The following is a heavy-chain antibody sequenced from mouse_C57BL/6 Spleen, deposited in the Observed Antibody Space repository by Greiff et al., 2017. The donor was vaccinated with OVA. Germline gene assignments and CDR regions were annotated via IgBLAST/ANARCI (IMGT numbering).Heavy chain of an antibody. V-gene: IGHV5-9-1*02. Sequence: EVKLVESGEGLVKPGGSLKLSCAASGFTFSSYAMSWVRQTPEKRLEWVAYISSGGDYIYYADTVKGRFTISRDNARNTLYLQMSSLKSEDTAMYYCTRAYYYGSSYRYYFDYWGQGTTLTVSS. D-gene: IGHD1-1*01. CDR2: ISSGGDYI. CDR3: TRAYYYGSSYRYYFDY. CDR1: GFTFSSYA. J-gene: IGHJ2*01.